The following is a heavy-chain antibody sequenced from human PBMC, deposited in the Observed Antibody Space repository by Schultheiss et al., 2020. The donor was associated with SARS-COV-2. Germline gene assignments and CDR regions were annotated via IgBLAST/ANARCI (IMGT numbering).Heavy chain of an antibody. CDR1: GFTFSSYS. J-gene: IGHJ3*02. CDR2: ISSSSSYI. D-gene: IGHD3-10*01. CDR3: ARDSPSYYYGSGSSDAFDI. Sequence: GSLRLSCAASGFTFSSYSMNWVRQAPGKGLEWVSSISSSSSYIYYADSVKGRFTISRDNAKNSLYLQMNSLRAEDTAVYYCARDSPSYYYGSGSSDAFDIWGQGTMVTVSS. V-gene: IGHV3-21*01.